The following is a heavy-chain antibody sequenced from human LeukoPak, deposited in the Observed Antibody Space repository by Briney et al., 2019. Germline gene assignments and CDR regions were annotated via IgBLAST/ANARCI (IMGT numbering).Heavy chain of an antibody. J-gene: IGHJ4*02. Sequence: QPGGSLRLSCAASGFTVSTNYMSWVRQAPGRGLEWVSVIYNGGTTHYADSVKGRFTISRDHSQNTLYLQMNSLRVEDTAVYYCAREGASSLVRGVIGYWGPGTLVTVSS. CDR3: AREGASSLVRGVIGY. CDR2: IYNGGTT. D-gene: IGHD3-10*01. V-gene: IGHV3-53*01. CDR1: GFTVSTNY.